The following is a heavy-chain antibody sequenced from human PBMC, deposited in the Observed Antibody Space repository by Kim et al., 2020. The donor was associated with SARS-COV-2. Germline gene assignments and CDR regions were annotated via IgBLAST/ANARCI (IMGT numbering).Heavy chain of an antibody. J-gene: IGHJ6*02. D-gene: IGHD4-4*01. V-gene: IGHV3-30*02. CDR3: AKLLGNYYYYYYGMDV. Sequence: VKGRFTISRDNSKNTLYLQMNSLRAEDTAVYYWAKLLGNYYYYYYGMDVWGQGTTVTVSS.